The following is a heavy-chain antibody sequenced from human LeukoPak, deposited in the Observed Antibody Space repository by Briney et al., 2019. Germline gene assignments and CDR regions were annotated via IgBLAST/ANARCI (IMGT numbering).Heavy chain of an antibody. J-gene: IGHJ2*01. CDR3: ARGQYHLLYWYFDL. CDR2: IYYSGST. CDR1: GGSISTYY. V-gene: IGHV4-59*12. D-gene: IGHD2-2*01. Sequence: SETLSLTCTVSGGSISTYYWSWIRQPPGRGLEWIAYIYYSGSTEYNPSLKSRVTMSVDTSKNQFSLKLSSVTAADTAVYYCARGQYHLLYWYFDLWGRGTLVTVSS.